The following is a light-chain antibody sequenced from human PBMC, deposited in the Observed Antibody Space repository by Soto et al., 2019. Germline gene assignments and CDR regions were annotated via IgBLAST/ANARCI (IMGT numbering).Light chain of an antibody. Sequence: QSVLTQPPSASGTPGQRVTISWSGSSSNIGSNTVNWYHQLPGTAPKLLISNNNQRPSGVPDRFSGSKSGTSASLAISGLQSEDEADYYCAAWDDGLNGVLFGGGTKLTVL. J-gene: IGLJ3*02. CDR2: NNN. V-gene: IGLV1-44*01. CDR3: AAWDDGLNGVL. CDR1: SSNIGSNT.